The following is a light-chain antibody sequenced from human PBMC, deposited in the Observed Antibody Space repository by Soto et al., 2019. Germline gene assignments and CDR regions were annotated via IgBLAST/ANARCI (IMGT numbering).Light chain of an antibody. Sequence: DIQMTQSSSSLSASVGDRVTITCRAIQSISSFLNWYQQKPGKAPKVLIYAASRLESGVPSRFSGSGSGTDFTLTISSLQPEDYATYYCQQSYSTPPRYTFGQGTKVDIK. V-gene: IGKV1-39*01. CDR2: AAS. CDR3: QQSYSTPPRYT. CDR1: QSISSF. J-gene: IGKJ2*01.